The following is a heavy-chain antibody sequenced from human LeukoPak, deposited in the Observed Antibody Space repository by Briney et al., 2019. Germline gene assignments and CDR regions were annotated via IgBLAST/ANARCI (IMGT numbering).Heavy chain of an antibody. V-gene: IGHV4-38-2*02. CDR1: GYSISSGYY. J-gene: IGHJ4*02. D-gene: IGHD6-6*01. Sequence: SETLSLTCAVSGYSISSGYYWGWIRQPPGKGLEWIGSIYHSGSTYYNPSLKTRVTISVDTSKNQFSLKLSSVTATDAAIYYCERERSSSSDYWGQGTLVTVSS. CDR3: ERERSSSSDY. CDR2: IYHSGST.